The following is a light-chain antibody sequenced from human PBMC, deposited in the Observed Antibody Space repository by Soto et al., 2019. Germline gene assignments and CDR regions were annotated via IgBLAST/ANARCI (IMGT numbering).Light chain of an antibody. J-gene: IGKJ1*01. V-gene: IGKV3-15*01. CDR3: QQYVHWPPGT. CDR2: DTP. CDR1: QSVSSS. Sequence: EIVVTQSPATLSVSPGERVTLSCRASQSVSSSLAWYQQRPGQAPRLLIYDTPTRAPGIAARFSGSGSGTEFTLTISSLQSEDVAVYYCQQYVHWPPGTFGQGTTVEIK.